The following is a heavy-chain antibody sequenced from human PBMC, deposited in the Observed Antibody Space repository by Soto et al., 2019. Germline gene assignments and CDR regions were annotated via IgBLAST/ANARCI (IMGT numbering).Heavy chain of an antibody. CDR2: IIPIFGTA. CDR1: GGTFSSYA. V-gene: IGHV1-69*01. CDR3: AAYTTAAGTAYYYYGMDV. Sequence: QVQLVQSGAEVKKPGSSVKVSCKASGGTFSSYAISWVRQAPGQGLEWMGGIIPIFGTANYAQKFQGRVTITADESTSTSYMELSSLRSEDTAVYYCAAYTTAAGTAYYYYGMDVWGQGTTVTVSS. D-gene: IGHD6-13*01. J-gene: IGHJ6*02.